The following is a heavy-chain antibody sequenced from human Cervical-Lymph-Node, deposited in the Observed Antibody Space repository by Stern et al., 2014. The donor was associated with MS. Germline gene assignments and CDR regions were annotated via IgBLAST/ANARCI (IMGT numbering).Heavy chain of an antibody. Sequence: DQLVESGAQVKKPGASVKVSCKGSGYTFIRYYIHWVRKAPGQGLEWMGIVNANGGSARYAQKFQGRVTMASDTSTSTVSMELSSLRSEDTAVYYCATLYDSSGNYGMEVWGQGTTVIVSS. CDR1: GYTFIRYY. CDR3: ATLYDSSGNYGMEV. CDR2: VNANGGSA. D-gene: IGHD5/OR15-5a*01. V-gene: IGHV1-46*01. J-gene: IGHJ6*02.